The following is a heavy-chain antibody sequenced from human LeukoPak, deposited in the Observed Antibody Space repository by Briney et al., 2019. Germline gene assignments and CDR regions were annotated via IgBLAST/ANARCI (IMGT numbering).Heavy chain of an antibody. CDR3: ARDWGYSGYDGVFDY. CDR1: GYTFTSYY. CDR2: VNPSGGT. V-gene: IGHV1-2*02. J-gene: IGHJ4*02. Sequence: GASVKVSCKASGYTFTSYYMHWVRQAPGQGLEWMGWVNPSGGTNYAQKFQGRVTMTRDTSISTAYMELSRLRSDDTAVYYCARDWGYSGYDGVFDYWGQGTLVTVSS. D-gene: IGHD5-12*01.